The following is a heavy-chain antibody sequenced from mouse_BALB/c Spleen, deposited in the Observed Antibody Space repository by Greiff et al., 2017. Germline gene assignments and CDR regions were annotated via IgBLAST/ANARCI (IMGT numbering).Heavy chain of an antibody. CDR2: IHYSGST. V-gene: IGHV3-1*02. CDR3: ARSEEYVSWFAY. J-gene: IGHJ3*01. D-gene: IGHD2-10*02. CDR1: GYSITSGYS. Sequence: DVKLQESGPDLVKPSQSLSLTCTVTGYSITSGYSWHWIRQFPGNKLEWMGYIHYSGSTNYNPSLKSRISITRDTSKNQFFLQLNSVTTEDTATYYCARSEEYVSWFAYWGQGTLVTVSA.